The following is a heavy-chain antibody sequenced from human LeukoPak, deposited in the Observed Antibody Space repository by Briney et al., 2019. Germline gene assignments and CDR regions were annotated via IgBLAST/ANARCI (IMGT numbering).Heavy chain of an antibody. D-gene: IGHD2-21*01. V-gene: IGHV4-4*07. Sequence: PSKTLSLTCTVSGGSISSYYWSWIRQPAGKGLEWIGRIYTSGSTNYNPSLKSRVTMSVDTSKNQFSLKLSSVTAADTAVYYCARGSWSGLVVRDYYGMDVWGQGTTVTVSS. CDR3: ARGSWSGLVVRDYYGMDV. J-gene: IGHJ6*02. CDR2: IYTSGST. CDR1: GGSISSYY.